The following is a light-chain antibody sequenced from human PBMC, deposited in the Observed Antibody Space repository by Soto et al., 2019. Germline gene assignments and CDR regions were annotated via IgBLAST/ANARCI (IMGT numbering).Light chain of an antibody. V-gene: IGKV1-27*01. J-gene: IGKJ3*01. CDR3: QKYSSAPRA. Sequence: DIQMTQSPSSLSASVGDRVTITCRASQGISNSFAWYQQQPGQVPQLLIYAASTMQSGVASLFSRRGSVTYFTLTISFLQAEDVANYCCQKYSSAPRAFGPGTKVDIK. CDR1: QGISNS. CDR2: AAS.